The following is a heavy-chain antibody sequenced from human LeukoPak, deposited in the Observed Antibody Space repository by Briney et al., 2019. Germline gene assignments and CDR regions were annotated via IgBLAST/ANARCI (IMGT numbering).Heavy chain of an antibody. J-gene: IGHJ4*02. CDR3: ARTYSSSWSGLYYFDY. Sequence: SETLSLTCTVSGGSISSHYWSWIRQPPGKGLEWIGYIYYSGSTNYNPSLKSRVTISVDTSKHQFSLKLSSVTAADTAVYYCARTYSSSWSGLYYFDYWGQGTLVTVSS. D-gene: IGHD6-13*01. CDR1: GGSISSHY. CDR2: IYYSGST. V-gene: IGHV4-59*11.